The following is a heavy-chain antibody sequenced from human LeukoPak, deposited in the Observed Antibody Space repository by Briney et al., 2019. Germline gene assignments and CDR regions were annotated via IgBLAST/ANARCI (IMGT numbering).Heavy chain of an antibody. V-gene: IGHV3-30*04. CDR2: ISYDGSNK. CDR1: EFTFSSYA. Sequence: GGSLRLSCAASEFTFSSYAMHWVRQAPGKGLEWVAVISYDGSNKYYADSVKGRFTISRDNSKSTLYLQMNSLRAEDTAVYYCAREFNSGWFDPWGQGTLVTVSS. CDR3: AREFNSGWFDP. D-gene: IGHD4-23*01. J-gene: IGHJ5*02.